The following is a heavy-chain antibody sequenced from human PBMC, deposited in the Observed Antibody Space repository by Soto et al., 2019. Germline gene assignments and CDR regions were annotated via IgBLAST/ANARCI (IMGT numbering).Heavy chain of an antibody. CDR2: MRSKANSYAT. D-gene: IGHD6-6*01. V-gene: IGHV3-73*02. CDR3: TIARGIAAPPGYYYYYGMDF. CDR1: GFTFSGSA. J-gene: IGHJ6*02. Sequence: EVPLVESGGGVVQPGGSLNLACAASGFTFSGSAMHWVRQASGQGLEGVGRMRSKANSYATAYAASVKGRFTISRADSKNTASLQMHSLKTADTAVNYCTIARGIAAPPGYYYYYGMDFWGQGTTDAVSS.